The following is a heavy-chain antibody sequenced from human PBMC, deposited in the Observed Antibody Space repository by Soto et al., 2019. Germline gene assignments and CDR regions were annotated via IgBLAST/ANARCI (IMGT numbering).Heavy chain of an antibody. CDR3: ARVHEQYYYDSSGPFDY. D-gene: IGHD3-22*01. Sequence: ASGQVCFKACGYTFTGYYMHLVRQAPGQGLEWMGWINPTSGGTNYAQKFQGRVTMTRDTSISTAYMELRRLRSDDTAVYYCARVHEQYYYDSSGPFDYWGQGTLVTVSS. CDR1: GYTFTGYY. J-gene: IGHJ4*02. V-gene: IGHV1-2*02. CDR2: INPTSGGT.